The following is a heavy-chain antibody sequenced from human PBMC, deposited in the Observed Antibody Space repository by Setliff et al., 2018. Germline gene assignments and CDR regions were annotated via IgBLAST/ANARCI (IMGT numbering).Heavy chain of an antibody. Sequence: LRLSCAASGFTFSSSSMTWVRQAPGKGLEWVSAINSGGSSTYYADSVKGRFTISRDNSKNTLYLQMNSLRAEDTAIYSCAKFSSVPGSRFFDYWGQGDLVTVSS. CDR1: GFTFSSSS. V-gene: IGHV3-23*01. J-gene: IGHJ4*02. CDR2: INSGGSST. D-gene: IGHD2-2*01. CDR3: AKFSSVPGSRFFDY.